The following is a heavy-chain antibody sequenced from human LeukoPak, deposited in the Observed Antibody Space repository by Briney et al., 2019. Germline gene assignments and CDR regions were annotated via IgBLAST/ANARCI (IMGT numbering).Heavy chain of an antibody. D-gene: IGHD6-19*01. CDR2: ISSSSSTI. CDR3: AKDRGSYSSGWDHGGGTETRVDSDY. V-gene: IGHV3-48*04. Sequence: GGSLRLSCAASGFTFSSSSMNWVRQAPGKGLEWVSYISSSSSTIYYADSLKGRFTISRDNAKNSLYLQMNSLRAEDTALYYCAKDRGSYSSGWDHGGGTETRVDSDYWGQGTLVTVSS. CDR1: GFTFSSSS. J-gene: IGHJ4*02.